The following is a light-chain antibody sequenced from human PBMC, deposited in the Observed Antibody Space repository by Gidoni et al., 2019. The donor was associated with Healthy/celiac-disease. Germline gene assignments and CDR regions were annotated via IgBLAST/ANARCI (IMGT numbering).Light chain of an antibody. CDR3: QQSYSSQAVSIT. V-gene: IGKV1-39*01. J-gene: IGKJ3*01. CDR1: QSISSY. Sequence: IQMTPSPSSLSASVGDRVTITCRASQSISSYLNWYQQKPGKAPKLLIYAAYSLQSGVPSRFSGSGAGTDFTLTISSLRPEDFATYDCQQSYSSQAVSITFGPGTNVDIK. CDR2: AAY.